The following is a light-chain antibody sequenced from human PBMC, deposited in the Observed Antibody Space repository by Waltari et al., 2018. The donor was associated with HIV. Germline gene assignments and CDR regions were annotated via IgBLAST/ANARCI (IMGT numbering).Light chain of an antibody. CDR3: NSYTGA. Sequence: QSALTQPASVSGSPGQSITISCPGAFVGYNHVSWYQQYPGKAPKLMIYEVNNRPSGVSNRFSGSKSGNTASLTISGLQTEDEADYYCNSYTGAFGTGTKVTVL. CDR2: EVN. J-gene: IGLJ1*01. CDR1: AFVGYNH. V-gene: IGLV2-14*01.